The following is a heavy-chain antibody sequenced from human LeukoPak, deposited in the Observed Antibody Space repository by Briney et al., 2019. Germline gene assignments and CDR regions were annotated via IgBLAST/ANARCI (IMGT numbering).Heavy chain of an antibody. J-gene: IGHJ3*02. CDR2: IYYSGST. D-gene: IGHD3-16*02. CDR3: ARLRYYDYVWGSYRYPDAFDT. V-gene: IGHV4-59*08. CDR1: GGSISSYY. Sequence: PSETLSLTCTVSGGSISSYYWSWIRQPPGKGLEWIGYIYYSGSTNYNPSLKSRVTISVDTSKNQFSLKLSSVTAADTAVYYCARLRYYDYVWGSYRYPDAFDTWGQGTMVTVSS.